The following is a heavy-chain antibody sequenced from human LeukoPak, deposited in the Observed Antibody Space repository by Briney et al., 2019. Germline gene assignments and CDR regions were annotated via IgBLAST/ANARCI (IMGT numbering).Heavy chain of an antibody. Sequence: PGGSLRLSCAASGFTFSSYSMNWVRQAPGKGLEWVSYISSSGSTIYYADSVKGRFTISRDNAKNSLYLQMNSLRAEDTAVYYCARDLSYYNWFDPWGQGTLVTVSS. D-gene: IGHD1-26*01. V-gene: IGHV3-48*04. CDR2: ISSSGSTI. J-gene: IGHJ5*02. CDR3: ARDLSYYNWFDP. CDR1: GFTFSSYS.